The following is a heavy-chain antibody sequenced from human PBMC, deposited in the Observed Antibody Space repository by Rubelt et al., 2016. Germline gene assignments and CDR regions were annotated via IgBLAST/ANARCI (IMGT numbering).Heavy chain of an antibody. Sequence: QLQLQESGPGLVKPSETLSLTCSVSGGSITSSNYYWGWIRQPPGKGLEWIGNIYYTGSAYYNPSLKSRVTISVDTSKNQFALKMRSGTATDTAVYFCARTLDSSGYYHPNFDYWGQGTLVTVSS. J-gene: IGHJ4*02. CDR3: ARTLDSSGYYHPNFDY. CDR2: IYYTGSA. V-gene: IGHV4-39*07. CDR1: GGSITSSNYY. D-gene: IGHD3-22*01.